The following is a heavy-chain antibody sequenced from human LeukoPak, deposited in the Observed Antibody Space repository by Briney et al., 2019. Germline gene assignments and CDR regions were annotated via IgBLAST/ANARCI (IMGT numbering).Heavy chain of an antibody. CDR3: AKEGSRASIYYFDY. CDR1: GFTFSSYW. CDR2: IASDGSST. J-gene: IGHJ4*02. V-gene: IGHV3-74*01. Sequence: GGSLRLSCAASGFTFSSYWMNWVRQAPGKGLVWVSRIASDGSSTTYADSVKGRFSISRDNAKNTLYLQMNSLRAEDTAVYYCAKEGSRASIYYFDYWGQGTLVTVSS. D-gene: IGHD2-21*01.